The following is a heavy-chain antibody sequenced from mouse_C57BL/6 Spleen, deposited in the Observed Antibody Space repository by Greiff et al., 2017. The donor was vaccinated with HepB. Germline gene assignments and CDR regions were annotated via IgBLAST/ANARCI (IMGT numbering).Heavy chain of an antibody. CDR2: IDPETGGT. CDR3: TRLVYYYGVDY. J-gene: IGHJ2*01. V-gene: IGHV1-15*01. Sequence: QVQLKQSGAELVRPGASVTLSCKASGYTFTDYEMHWVKQTPVHGLEWIGAIDPETGGTAYNQKFKGKAILTADKSSSTAYMELRSLTSEDSAVYYCTRLVYYYGVDYWGQGTTLTVSS. D-gene: IGHD1-1*01. CDR1: GYTFTDYE.